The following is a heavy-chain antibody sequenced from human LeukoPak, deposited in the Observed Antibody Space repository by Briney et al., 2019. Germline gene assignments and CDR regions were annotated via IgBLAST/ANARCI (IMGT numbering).Heavy chain of an antibody. V-gene: IGHV3-30*04. CDR2: ISYDGSNK. Sequence: GGSLRLSRAASGFSFSSYAMHWVRQAPGKGLEWVAVISYDGSNKHHADSVKGRFTISRDNSMNTLYLQMNSLRTEDTAVYYCAREDQQLADYWGQGTLVTVSS. J-gene: IGHJ4*02. D-gene: IGHD6-13*01. CDR3: AREDQQLADY. CDR1: GFSFSSYA.